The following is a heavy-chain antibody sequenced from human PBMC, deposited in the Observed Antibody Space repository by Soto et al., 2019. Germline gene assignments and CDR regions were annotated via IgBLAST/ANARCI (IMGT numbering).Heavy chain of an antibody. Sequence: TLSLTCSVSGGSISGSYWSWMRQSPGKGLEWLGYVYYTGSTNYSPSLRSRVSISVDTSKNEFSLRLSSVTAADKAVYFCARSVAVPGAHIDYWGQGTQVTVSS. CDR2: VYYTGST. V-gene: IGHV4-59*01. CDR1: GGSISGSY. CDR3: ARSVAVPGAHIDY. D-gene: IGHD6-19*01. J-gene: IGHJ4*02.